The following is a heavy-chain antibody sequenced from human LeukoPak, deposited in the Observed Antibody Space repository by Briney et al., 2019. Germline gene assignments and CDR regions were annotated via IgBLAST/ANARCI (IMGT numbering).Heavy chain of an antibody. D-gene: IGHD3-3*01. V-gene: IGHV3-30*02. CDR3: AKGSITVFGVVSY. J-gene: IGHJ4*02. Sequence: GGSLRLSCAASGFTFSSYGMHWVRQAPGKGLEWVAFVRYDGSNKYYADSVKGRFTISRDNSKNTLYLQMNSLRAEDTAVYYCAKGSITVFGVVSYWGQGTLVTVSS. CDR1: GFTFSSYG. CDR2: VRYDGSNK.